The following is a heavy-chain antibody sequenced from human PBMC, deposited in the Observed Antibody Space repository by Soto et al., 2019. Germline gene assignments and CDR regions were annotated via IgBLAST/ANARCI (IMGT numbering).Heavy chain of an antibody. V-gene: IGHV4-39*01. Sequence: SETLSLTCTVSGDSLRSSYHYWGWIRQLPGKGLEWIGSIYYTGNTYYNLSLKSRVSISVDMATNEISLRLRAESIADTAVYYCVRVEMYAGEFTPNFDRRGQGALVTVSS. J-gene: IGHJ4*02. CDR3: VRVEMYAGEFTPNFDR. CDR1: GDSLRSSYHY. D-gene: IGHD2-8*01. CDR2: IYYTGNT.